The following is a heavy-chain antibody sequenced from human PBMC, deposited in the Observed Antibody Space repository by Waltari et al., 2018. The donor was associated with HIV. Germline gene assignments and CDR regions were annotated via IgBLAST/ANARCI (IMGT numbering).Heavy chain of an antibody. J-gene: IGHJ4*02. CDR3: SKDLIYPVVSSVRIDY. V-gene: IGHV3-23*01. CDR2: LSGSGIDT. Sequence: EVQLLESGGGLVQPGGSLTLSCVASGFTFNKYALSWVRQTPGWGLELLSALSGSGIDTKYEDSVNGRFTVSRDNSKNTVYLHMNGLRAEDSAVYFCSKDLIYPVVSSVRIDYWGQGTRVTVSS. CDR1: GFTFNKYA. D-gene: IGHD2-15*01.